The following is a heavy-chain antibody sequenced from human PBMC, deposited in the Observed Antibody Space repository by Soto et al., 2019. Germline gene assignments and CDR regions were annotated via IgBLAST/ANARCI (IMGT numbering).Heavy chain of an antibody. CDR3: AKDRGAAGTYLYFDY. Sequence: GGSLRLSCAASGFTFSSYAMSWVRQAPGKGLEWVSAISGSGGSTYYADSVKGRFTISRDNSKNTPYLQMNSLRAEDTAVYYCAKDRGAAGTYLYFDYWGQGTLVTVSS. V-gene: IGHV3-23*01. J-gene: IGHJ4*02. D-gene: IGHD6-13*01. CDR1: GFTFSSYA. CDR2: ISGSGGST.